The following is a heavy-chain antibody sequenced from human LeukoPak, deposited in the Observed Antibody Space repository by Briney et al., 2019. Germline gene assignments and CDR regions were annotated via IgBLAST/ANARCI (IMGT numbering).Heavy chain of an antibody. Sequence: PSETLSLTCTVSGGSISSGGYYWSWIRQHPGKGLEWIGYIYYSGSTYYNPSLKSRVTISVDTSKNQFSLKLSSVTAADTAVYYCARGGRYSYGPKDYWGQGTLVTVSS. CDR3: ARGGRYSYGPKDY. CDR1: GGSISSGGYY. J-gene: IGHJ4*02. CDR2: IYYSGST. D-gene: IGHD5-18*01. V-gene: IGHV4-31*03.